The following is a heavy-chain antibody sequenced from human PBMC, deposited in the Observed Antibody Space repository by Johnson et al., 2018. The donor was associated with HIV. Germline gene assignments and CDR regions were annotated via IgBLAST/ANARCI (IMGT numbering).Heavy chain of an antibody. CDR3: PSLAVAGTLISAFDV. V-gene: IGHV3-30-3*01. CDR1: GFTFSSYA. J-gene: IGHJ3*01. D-gene: IGHD6-19*01. CDR2: ISYDGSNK. Sequence: QMLLVESGGGVVQPGRSLRLSCAASGFTFSSYAMHWVRQAPGKGLEWVAVISYDGSNKYYADSVKGRFTISRDNSKNTLYLQMNSLRAEDTAVYYCPSLAVAGTLISAFDVWGQGTMVTVSS.